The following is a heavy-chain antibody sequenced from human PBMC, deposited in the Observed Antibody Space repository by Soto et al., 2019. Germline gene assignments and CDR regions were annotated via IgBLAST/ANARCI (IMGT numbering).Heavy chain of an antibody. V-gene: IGHV1-3*01. CDR3: ARGKGMEENYYYYALDI. CDR1: GYTFTTHA. J-gene: IGHJ6*02. Sequence: ASVKVSCKASGYTFTTHAMHLVRQAPGQSLEWMGWINGRTGKTKHSQRFQGRVNITRDTSASTAYKELSSLRSEDTAVYYCARGKGMEENYYYYALDIRGQGTTVTVSS. CDR2: INGRTGKT. D-gene: IGHD1-1*01.